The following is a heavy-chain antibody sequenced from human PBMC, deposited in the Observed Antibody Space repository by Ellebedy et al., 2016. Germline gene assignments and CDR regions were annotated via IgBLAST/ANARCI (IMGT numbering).Heavy chain of an antibody. V-gene: IGHV4-38-2*02. CDR3: ARITGLGGDFDS. CDR2: IYHSRST. J-gene: IGHJ4*02. Sequence: SETLSLTXNVSGYSISSGYYWGWIRQPPGKGLEWIGSIYHSRSTYFNPSLKSRITISVDTSKNHFSLNLNSVTAADTAVYFCARITGLGGDFDSWGQGTLVTVSS. D-gene: IGHD3-16*01. CDR1: GYSISSGYY.